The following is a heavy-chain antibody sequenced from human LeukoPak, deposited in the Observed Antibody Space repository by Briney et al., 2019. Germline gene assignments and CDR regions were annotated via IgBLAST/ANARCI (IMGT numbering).Heavy chain of an antibody. J-gene: IGHJ4*02. CDR3: ARRGRDPPFDY. D-gene: IGHD3-10*01. CDR1: GGSISSSSYY. Sequence: PSETLSLTCTVSGGSISSSSYYWGWIRRPPGKGLEWIGNIYYSGSTYYNPSLKSRVTISVDTSKNQFSLKLSSVTAADTAVYYCARRGRDPPFDYWGQGTLVTVSS. CDR2: IYYSGST. V-gene: IGHV4-39*01.